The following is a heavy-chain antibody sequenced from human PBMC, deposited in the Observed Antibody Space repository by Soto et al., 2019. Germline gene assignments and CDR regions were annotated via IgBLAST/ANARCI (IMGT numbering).Heavy chain of an antibody. CDR1: GGSISSYY. J-gene: IGHJ4*02. D-gene: IGHD4-17*01. CDR2: IYYSGST. Sequence: QVQLQESGPGLVKPSETLSLTCTVSGGSISSYYWSWIRQPPGKGLEWIGYIYYSGSTNYNPSLKSRVTISVDTSKNQFPLKLSSVTAADTAVYYCASLSTTVLDYWGQGTLVTVSS. V-gene: IGHV4-59*08. CDR3: ASLSTTVLDY.